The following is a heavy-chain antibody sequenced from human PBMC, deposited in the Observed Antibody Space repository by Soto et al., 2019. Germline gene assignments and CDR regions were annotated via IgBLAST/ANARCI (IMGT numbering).Heavy chain of an antibody. D-gene: IGHD6-19*01. CDR1: GFTFSSYW. V-gene: IGHV3-49*04. Sequence: GGSLRLSCEASGFTFSSYWMSWVRQAPGKGLEWVGFIRSKAYGGTTEYAASVKGRFTISRDDSKSIAYLQMNSLKTEDTAVYYCTRAEAVAGHFDYWGQGT. J-gene: IGHJ4*02. CDR2: IRSKAYGGTT. CDR3: TRAEAVAGHFDY.